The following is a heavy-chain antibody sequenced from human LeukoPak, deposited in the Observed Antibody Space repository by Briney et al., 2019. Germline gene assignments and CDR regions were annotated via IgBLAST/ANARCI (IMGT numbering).Heavy chain of an antibody. CDR3: AREVVPAARGWFDP. J-gene: IGHJ5*02. CDR1: GGSFSGYY. CDR2: INHSGST. V-gene: IGHV4-34*01. D-gene: IGHD2-2*01. Sequence: SETLSLTCAVYGGSFSGYYWSWIRQPPGKGLEWIGEINHSGSTNYNPSLKSRVTISVDTSKNQFSLKLSSVTAADTAVYYCAREVVPAARGWFDPWDQGTLVTVSS.